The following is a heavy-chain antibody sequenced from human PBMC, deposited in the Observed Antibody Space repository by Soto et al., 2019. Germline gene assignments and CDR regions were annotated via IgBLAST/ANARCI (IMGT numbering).Heavy chain of an antibody. CDR3: ARGYDFWSGYSGTGYYYYYGMDV. J-gene: IGHJ6*02. CDR2: INHSGST. D-gene: IGHD3-3*01. V-gene: IGHV4-34*01. CDR1: GGSFSGYY. Sequence: SETLSLTCAVYGGSFSGYYWSWIRQPPGKGLEWIGEINHSGSTNYNPSLKSRVTISVDTSKNQFSLKLSSVTAADTAVYYCARGYDFWSGYSGTGYYYYYGMDVWGQG.